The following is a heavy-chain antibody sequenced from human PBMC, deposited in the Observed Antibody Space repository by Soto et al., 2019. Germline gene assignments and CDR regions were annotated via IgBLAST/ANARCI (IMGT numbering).Heavy chain of an antibody. CDR1: GFTFSSYA. J-gene: IGHJ4*02. Sequence: SGGSLRLSCAASGFTFSSYAMSWVRQAPGKGLEWVSAISGSGGSTYYADSVKGRFTISRDNSKNTLYLQMNSLRAEDTAVYYCAKAVGDSYYFDYWGQGTLVTVSS. CDR2: ISGSGGST. V-gene: IGHV3-23*01. CDR3: AKAVGDSYYFDY. D-gene: IGHD2-21*01.